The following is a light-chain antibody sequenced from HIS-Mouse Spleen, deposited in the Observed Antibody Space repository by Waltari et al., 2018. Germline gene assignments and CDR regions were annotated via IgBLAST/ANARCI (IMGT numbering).Light chain of an antibody. CDR2: YVS. J-gene: IGLJ2*01. Sequence: QSALTQPASVSGSPGQPITISCTGTRSYVGGYNYVSWYQQPPGKAPNLMSYYVSNRPSGVSQRFSGSKSGNTASLTISGLQAEDEADYYCSSYTSSSTLVFGGGTKLTVL. CDR3: SSYTSSSTLV. V-gene: IGLV2-14*03. CDR1: RSYVGGYNY.